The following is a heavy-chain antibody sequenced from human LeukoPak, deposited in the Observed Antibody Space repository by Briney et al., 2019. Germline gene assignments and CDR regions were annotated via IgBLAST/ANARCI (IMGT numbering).Heavy chain of an antibody. CDR2: IYSGGST. J-gene: IGHJ6*02. CDR1: GGSISSSSYY. V-gene: IGHV3-53*04. Sequence: ETLSLTCTVSGGSISSSSYYWGWIRQPPGKGLEWVSVIYSGGSTYYADSVKGRFTISRHNSKNTLYLQMNSLRTEDTAVYYCARVGEFGGLGMDVWGQGTTVTVSS. D-gene: IGHD3-10*01. CDR3: ARVGEFGGLGMDV.